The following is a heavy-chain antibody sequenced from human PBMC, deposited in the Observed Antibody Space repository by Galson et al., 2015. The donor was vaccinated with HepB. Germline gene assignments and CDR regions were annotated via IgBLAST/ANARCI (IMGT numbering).Heavy chain of an antibody. CDR2: ISSSGSTI. CDR3: ARASAYYDILTGYYLDY. D-gene: IGHD3-9*01. V-gene: IGHV3-11*01. CDR1: GFTFSDYY. Sequence: SLRLSCAASGFTFSDYYMSWIRQALGKGLEWVSYISSSGSTIYYADSVKGRFTISRDNAKNSLYLQMNSLRAEDTAVYYCARASAYYDILTGYYLDYWGQGTLVTVSS. J-gene: IGHJ4*02.